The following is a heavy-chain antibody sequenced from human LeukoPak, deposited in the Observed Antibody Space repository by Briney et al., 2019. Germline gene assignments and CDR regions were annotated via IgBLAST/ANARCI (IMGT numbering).Heavy chain of an antibody. CDR2: ISTTGTTI. Sequence: GGSLRLSCAASGFTFSAYHINWVRRAPGKGLEWISYISTTGTTIHYADSVKGRFAISRDNAKSSLYLQMNSLRDEDTAVYYCARVWQDYSGVDYWGQGTLVTVSS. J-gene: IGHJ4*02. CDR3: ARVWQDYSGVDY. CDR1: GFTFSAYH. D-gene: IGHD2-21*01. V-gene: IGHV3-48*02.